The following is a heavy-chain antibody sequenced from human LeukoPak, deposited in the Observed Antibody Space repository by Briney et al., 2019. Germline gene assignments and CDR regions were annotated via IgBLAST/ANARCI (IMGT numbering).Heavy chain of an antibody. CDR1: GYTLTELS. D-gene: IGHD6-6*01. Sequence: ASVKVSCKVSGYTLTELSMHWVRQAPGKGLEWMGGFDPEDGETIYAQKFQGRVTMTEDTSTDTAYMELSSLRSEDTAVYYCATGWSIAAREYFQHWGQGTLVTDSS. V-gene: IGHV1-24*01. CDR2: FDPEDGET. CDR3: ATGWSIAAREYFQH. J-gene: IGHJ1*01.